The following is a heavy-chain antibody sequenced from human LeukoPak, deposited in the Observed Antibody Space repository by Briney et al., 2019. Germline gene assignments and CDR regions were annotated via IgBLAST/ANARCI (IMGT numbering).Heavy chain of an antibody. D-gene: IGHD3-3*01. CDR2: IYTSGST. V-gene: IGHV4-4*09. CDR1: RGSLRSYY. CDR3: ARQSATYDFWSGYYKGYYYYYMDV. Sequence: SETLSLTCTVSRGSLRSYYRSWIRQPPGKGLEWIGYIYTSGSTNYNPSLKRRVTISVDTSENQFALKLSSVTAADTAVYYCARQSATYDFWSGYYKGYYYYYMDVWGKGTTVTVSS. J-gene: IGHJ6*03.